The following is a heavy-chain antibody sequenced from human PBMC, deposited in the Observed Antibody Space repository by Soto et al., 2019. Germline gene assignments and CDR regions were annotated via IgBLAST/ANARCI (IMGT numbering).Heavy chain of an antibody. D-gene: IGHD3-3*01. J-gene: IGHJ6*02. Sequence: GASVKVSCKASGYTFTSYYMHWVRQAPGQGLEWMGIINPSGGSTSYAQKFQGRVTMTRDTSTSTVYMELSSLRSEDTAVYYCARGGITIFGVVPYYYGMDVWGQGTTVTAP. CDR2: INPSGGST. CDR1: GYTFTSYY. CDR3: ARGGITIFGVVPYYYGMDV. V-gene: IGHV1-46*01.